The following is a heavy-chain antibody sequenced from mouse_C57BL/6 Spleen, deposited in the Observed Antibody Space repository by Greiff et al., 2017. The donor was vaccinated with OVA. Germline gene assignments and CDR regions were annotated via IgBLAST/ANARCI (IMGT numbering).Heavy chain of an antibody. Sequence: DVKLVESGGGLVKPGGSLKLSCAASGFTFSDYGMHWVRQAPEKGLEWVAYISSGSSTIYYADTVKGRFTISRDNAKNTLFLQMTSLRSEDTAMYYCARTISPYWYFDVWGTGTTVTVSS. CDR2: ISSGSSTI. J-gene: IGHJ1*03. CDR1: GFTFSDYG. CDR3: ARTISPYWYFDV. V-gene: IGHV5-17*01.